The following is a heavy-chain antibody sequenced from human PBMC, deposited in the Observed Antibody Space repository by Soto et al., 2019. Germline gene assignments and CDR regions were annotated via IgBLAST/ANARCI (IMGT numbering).Heavy chain of an antibody. CDR3: ASHPYYYDSSGYLDY. CDR2: IYHSGST. D-gene: IGHD3-22*01. Sequence: TLSLTCDVFTFSINTTYWAWIRQPPGKGLEWIGYIYHSGSTYYNPSLKSRVTISVDRSKNQFSLKLSSVTAADTAVYYCASHPYYYDSSGYLDYWGQGTLVTVSS. J-gene: IGHJ4*02. CDR1: TFSINTTY. V-gene: IGHV4-30-2*02.